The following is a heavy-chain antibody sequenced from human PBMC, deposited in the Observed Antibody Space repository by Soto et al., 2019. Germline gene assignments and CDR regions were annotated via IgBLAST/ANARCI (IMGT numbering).Heavy chain of an antibody. J-gene: IGHJ3*02. V-gene: IGHV3-33*01. CDR3: ARGGSSSWYNAFDI. Sequence: QVQLVESGGGVVQPGRSLRLSCAAAGFTFSSYGMHWVRQAPGKGLEWVAVIWYDGGNTYYADSVKGRFTISRDNSKNTLYLQLNSLRAEDTAVYYCARGGSSSWYNAFDIWGQGTMVTVSS. CDR2: IWYDGGNT. D-gene: IGHD6-13*01. CDR1: GFTFSSYG.